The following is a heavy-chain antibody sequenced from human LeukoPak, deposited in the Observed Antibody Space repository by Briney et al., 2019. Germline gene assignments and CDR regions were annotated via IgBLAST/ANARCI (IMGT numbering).Heavy chain of an antibody. CDR1: GFTFRSHG. V-gene: IGHV3-33*01. CDR2: IWYDGSNK. CDR3: AGDRSTSYFAY. J-gene: IGHJ4*02. Sequence: PGTFLSLSWAASGFTFRSHGIHWVRQAPGKGVEWVAFIWYDGSNKYYTDSVKGRFTISRDNSKNTLYLQVNSLRAEDTAVYYCAGDRSTSYFAYWGQGALVTISS. D-gene: IGHD5/OR15-5a*01.